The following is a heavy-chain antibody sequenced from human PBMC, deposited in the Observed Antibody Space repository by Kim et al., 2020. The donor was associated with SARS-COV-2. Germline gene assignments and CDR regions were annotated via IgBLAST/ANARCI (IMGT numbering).Heavy chain of an antibody. D-gene: IGHD3-22*01. CDR2: INPNSGGT. J-gene: IGHJ6*02. V-gene: IGHV1-2*06. Sequence: ASVKVSCKASGYTFTVYYMHWVRQAPGQGLEWMGRINPNSGGTNYAQKFQGRVTMTRDTSISTAYMELSRLRSDDTAVYYCASDYYYDSSGYYYVFGYYYYGMDVWGQGTTVTVSS. CDR3: ASDYYYDSSGYYYVFGYYYYGMDV. CDR1: GYTFTVYY.